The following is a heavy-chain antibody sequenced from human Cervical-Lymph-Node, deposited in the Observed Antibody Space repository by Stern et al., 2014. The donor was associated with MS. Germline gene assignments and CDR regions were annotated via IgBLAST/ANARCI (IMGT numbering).Heavy chain of an antibody. CDR1: GYTLTELS. J-gene: IGHJ6*02. CDR3: ATDRDDFRSGYSAPTKGYGLDV. CDR2: FDPEDGET. Sequence: QVQLLQPGAEVKKPGASVKVSCKVSGYTLTELSMHWVRQAPGKGLEWMGGFDPEDGETIYAQKFQGRVTMTEDTSTDTAYMELSSLRSEDTAVYYCATDRDDFRSGYSAPTKGYGLDVWGQGTTVTVTS. V-gene: IGHV1-24*01. D-gene: IGHD3-3*01.